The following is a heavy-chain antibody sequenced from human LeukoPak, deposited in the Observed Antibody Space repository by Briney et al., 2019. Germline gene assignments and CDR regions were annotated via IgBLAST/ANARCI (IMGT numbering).Heavy chain of an antibody. Sequence: ASVKVSCKASGYTFTSYAITWVRQAPGQGLEWMGWISSYNGNTNYAQKLQGRVTMTTETSTSTAYMELRSLRSDDTAVYYCARGMIALNWFDPWGQGTLVTVSS. CDR3: ARGMIALNWFDP. CDR2: ISSYNGNT. D-gene: IGHD3-16*01. CDR1: GYTFTSYA. J-gene: IGHJ5*02. V-gene: IGHV1-18*01.